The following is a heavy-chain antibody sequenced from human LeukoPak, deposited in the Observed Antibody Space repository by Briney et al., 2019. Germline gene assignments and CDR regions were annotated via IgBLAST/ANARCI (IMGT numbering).Heavy chain of an antibody. Sequence: SETLSLTCAVYGGSFSGYYWSWIRQPPGKGLEWIGEINHSGSTNYNPSLTSRVTISVETSKNQFSLKLSSVTAADTAVYYCARCRPKTYYYGSGSYYPDYWGQGTLVTVSS. CDR2: INHSGST. CDR3: ARCRPKTYYYGSGSYYPDY. D-gene: IGHD3-10*01. V-gene: IGHV4-34*01. J-gene: IGHJ4*02. CDR1: GGSFSGYY.